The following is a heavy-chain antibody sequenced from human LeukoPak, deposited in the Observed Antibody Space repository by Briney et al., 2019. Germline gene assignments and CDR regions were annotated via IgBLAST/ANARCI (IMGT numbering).Heavy chain of an antibody. J-gene: IGHJ5*02. Sequence: PSETLSLTCTVSGGSISSYYWSWMRQPPGKGLEWIGYIYYSASTNYNPSLKSRVTISVDTSKNQFSLKLSSVTAADTAVYYCARVDSLIEWFDPWGQGTLVTVSS. CDR1: GGSISSYY. CDR3: ARVDSLIEWFDP. D-gene: IGHD2-21*01. V-gene: IGHV4-59*01. CDR2: IYYSAST.